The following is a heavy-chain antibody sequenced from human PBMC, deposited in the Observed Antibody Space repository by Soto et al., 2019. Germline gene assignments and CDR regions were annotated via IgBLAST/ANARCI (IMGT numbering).Heavy chain of an antibody. J-gene: IGHJ4*02. CDR2: INHSGST. Sequence: QVQLQQWGAGLLKPSETLSLTCAVYGGSFSGYYWSWIRQPPGKGLEWIGEINHSGSTNYNPSLKSRVTISGDTSKNQFSLKLSSVTAADTAVYYCARGNAVAGSFDYWGQGTLVTVSS. CDR3: ARGNAVAGSFDY. V-gene: IGHV4-34*01. D-gene: IGHD6-19*01. CDR1: GGSFSGYY.